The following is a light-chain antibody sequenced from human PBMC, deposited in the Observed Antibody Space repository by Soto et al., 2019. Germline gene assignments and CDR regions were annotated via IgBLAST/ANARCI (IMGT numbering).Light chain of an antibody. CDR1: QSVSNY. J-gene: IGKJ5*01. Sequence: EIVLTQSPATLTLSPWERATLSCRASQSVSNYLAWYQQKPGQAPRLLIYDASNRATDIPARFSGSGSGTDFTLTISSLEPEDFAVYYCQQRSNGPPFTFGQGTRLETK. V-gene: IGKV3-11*01. CDR3: QQRSNGPPFT. CDR2: DAS.